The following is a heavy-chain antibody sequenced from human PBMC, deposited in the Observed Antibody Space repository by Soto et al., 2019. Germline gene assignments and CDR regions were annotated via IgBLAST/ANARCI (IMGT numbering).Heavy chain of an antibody. Sequence: EVQLLESGGGLVQPGGSLRLSCAASGFIFSTYAMTWVRQAPGKGLEWVSTISDGGGSTYYTDSVKGRFTISRDNSKNTLYLQMNGLRAEDTAVYYCAKGGSSSWYDYFDYWGQGTLVTVSS. J-gene: IGHJ4*02. CDR2: ISDGGGST. D-gene: IGHD6-13*01. CDR1: GFIFSTYA. CDR3: AKGGSSSWYDYFDY. V-gene: IGHV3-23*01.